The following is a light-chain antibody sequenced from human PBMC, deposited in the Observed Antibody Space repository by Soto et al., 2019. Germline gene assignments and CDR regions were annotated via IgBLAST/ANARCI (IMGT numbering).Light chain of an antibody. CDR1: QSVLYSSNNKNY. Sequence: DIVMTQSPDSLAVSLGERATINCKSSQSVLYSSNNKNYLAWYQQKPGQPPKLLIYWASTRESRVPDRFSGSESGTDFTLTISSLQAEDVAVYYCQQYYSTLLTFGGGTKVEIK. V-gene: IGKV4-1*01. CDR3: QQYYSTLLT. J-gene: IGKJ4*01. CDR2: WAS.